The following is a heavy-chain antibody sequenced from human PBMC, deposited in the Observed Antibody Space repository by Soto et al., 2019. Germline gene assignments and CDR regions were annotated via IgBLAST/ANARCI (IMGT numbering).Heavy chain of an antibody. Sequence: EVQLVESGGGLVKPGGSLRLSCVASGFTFSNAWMNSVCQAPGKGLEWVCRIKSKADGGTTDYVARVKGRFTISRDDSRNPLNLQMNSLKSEDTAVYYCATRSDRWGQGTLVTVFS. D-gene: IGHD3-10*01. V-gene: IGHV3-15*07. CDR3: ATRSDR. CDR1: GFTFSNAW. J-gene: IGHJ5*02. CDR2: IKSKADGGTT.